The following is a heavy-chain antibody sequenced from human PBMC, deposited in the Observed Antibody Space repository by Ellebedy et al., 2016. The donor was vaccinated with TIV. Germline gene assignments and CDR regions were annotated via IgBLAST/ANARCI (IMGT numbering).Heavy chain of an antibody. D-gene: IGHD3-16*02. Sequence: GGSLRLXXAASGFTFSSYAMSWVRQAPGKGLEWVSAISGSGGSTYYADSVKGRFTISRDNSKNTLYLQMNSLRAEDTAVYYCAKVRSLGELSLSEFDYWGQGTLVTVSS. CDR1: GFTFSSYA. CDR2: ISGSGGST. CDR3: AKVRSLGELSLSEFDY. V-gene: IGHV3-23*01. J-gene: IGHJ4*02.